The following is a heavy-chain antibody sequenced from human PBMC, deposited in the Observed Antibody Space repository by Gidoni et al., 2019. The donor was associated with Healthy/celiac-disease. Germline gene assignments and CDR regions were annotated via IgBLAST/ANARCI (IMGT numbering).Heavy chain of an antibody. Sequence: QVQLVQSGAEVKKPGSSVLVSCKASGCTFSSYAIRWVRQAPGQGLEWMGGIIPIVGTENYAQKFQGRVTITADESTSTAYMELSSLRSEDTTVYYCASEEAGTLSAFDYWGQGTLVTVSS. D-gene: IGHD6-19*01. CDR3: ASEEAGTLSAFDY. CDR1: GCTFSSYA. V-gene: IGHV1-69*01. J-gene: IGHJ4*02. CDR2: IIPIVGTE.